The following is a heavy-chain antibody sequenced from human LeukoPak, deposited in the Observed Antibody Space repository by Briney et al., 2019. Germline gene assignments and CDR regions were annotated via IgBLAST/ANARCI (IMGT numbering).Heavy chain of an antibody. Sequence: ASVKVSCKASGYTFIDYYMHWVRQAPGQGLEWMGWINPNSGGTNYAQKFQGRVAMTRDTSISTAYMELSSLRSDDTAVYYCARRNSGSYPGDWGQGTLVTVPS. J-gene: IGHJ4*02. D-gene: IGHD1-26*01. CDR3: ARRNSGSYPGD. V-gene: IGHV1-2*02. CDR2: INPNSGGT. CDR1: GYTFIDYY.